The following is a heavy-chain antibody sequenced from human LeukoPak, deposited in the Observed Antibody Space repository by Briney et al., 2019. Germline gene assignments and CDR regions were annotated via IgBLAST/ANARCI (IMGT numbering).Heavy chain of an antibody. CDR3: AREFNSFLFDCSGGQCLFMS. CDR1: GFTFSSYS. Sequence: GGSLRLSCAASGFTFSSYSMSWVRQAPGKGLEWVANIKPDGSEKYYVDSVKGRFTISRDNAKNSLYLQMNNPRAEDTAMYYCAREFNSFLFDCSGGQCLFMSWGQGVLVTVSS. CDR2: IKPDGSEK. V-gene: IGHV3-7*01. J-gene: IGHJ4*02. D-gene: IGHD2-15*01.